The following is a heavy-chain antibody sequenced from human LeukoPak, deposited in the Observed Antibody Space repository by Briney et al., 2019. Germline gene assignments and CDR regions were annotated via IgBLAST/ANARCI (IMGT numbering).Heavy chain of an antibody. V-gene: IGHV1-69*13. CDR2: IIPIFGTA. J-gene: IGHJ4*02. CDR1: GGTFSSYA. CDR3: ARDPMMELPFDY. D-gene: IGHD1-26*01. Sequence: SVKVSCKASGGTFSSYAISWVRQAPGQGLEWMGGIIPIFGTANYAQKFQGRVTITADESTSTAYMELSSLRSEDTAVYYCARDPMMELPFDYWGQGTLVTVSS.